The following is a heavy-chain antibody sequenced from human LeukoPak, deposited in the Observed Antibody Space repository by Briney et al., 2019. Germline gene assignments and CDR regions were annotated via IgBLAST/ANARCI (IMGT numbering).Heavy chain of an antibody. Sequence: KSGGALRLSCVGSGFTFSSYAMNWVRQAPGKGLEWVSSISSNNNLYYADSVKGRFPISRDNAKNSLSLQMNSLRGEDPAVYYCGREDCNNVRCYGASDAWGQGTLVTVSS. V-gene: IGHV3-69-1*01. J-gene: IGHJ5*02. CDR3: GREDCNNVRCYGASDA. D-gene: IGHD2-2*01. CDR2: ISSNNNL. CDR1: GFTFSSYA.